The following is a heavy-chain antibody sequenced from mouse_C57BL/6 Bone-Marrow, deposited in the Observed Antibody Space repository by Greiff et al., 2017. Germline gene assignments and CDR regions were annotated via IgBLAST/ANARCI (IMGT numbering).Heavy chain of an antibody. J-gene: IGHJ3*01. CDR3: ASEGIYDGYGAWFAY. CDR1: GYTFTSYW. V-gene: IGHV1-50*01. CDR2: IDPSDSST. D-gene: IGHD2-3*01. Sequence: QVQLQQSGAELVKPGASVKLSCKASGYTFTSYWMQWVKQRPGQGLEWIGEIDPSDSSTNYNQKFKGKATLTVDPSSSTAYMQLSSLTSEDSAVYYCASEGIYDGYGAWFAYWGQGTLVTVSA.